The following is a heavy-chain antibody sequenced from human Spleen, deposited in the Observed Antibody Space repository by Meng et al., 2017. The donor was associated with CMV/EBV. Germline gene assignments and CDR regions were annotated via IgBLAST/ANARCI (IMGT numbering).Heavy chain of an antibody. CDR1: GYTFTNYD. CDR2: MNPSTGAT. CDR3: ARLPYYFDSSAYYP. Sequence: ASVKVSCKASGYTFTNYDFNWVRQATGQGLEWMGWMNPSTGATGYAQKFQGRVTLTRDTSISTAYMDLSGLTSEDTAVYYCARLPYYFDSSAYYPWGQGTLVTVSS. J-gene: IGHJ5*02. V-gene: IGHV1-8*01. D-gene: IGHD3-22*01.